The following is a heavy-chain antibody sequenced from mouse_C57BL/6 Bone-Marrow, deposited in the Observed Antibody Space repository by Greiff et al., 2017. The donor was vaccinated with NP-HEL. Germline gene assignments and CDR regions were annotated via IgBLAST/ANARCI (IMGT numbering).Heavy chain of an antibody. CDR1: GYTFTSYW. D-gene: IGHD1-1*01. Sequence: QVQLQQPGAELVKPGASVKLSCKASGYTFTSYWMYWVKQRPGQGLEWIGMIHPNSGSTNYNEKFKSKATLTVDKSSSTAYMQLSSLTSEDSAVYYCARRDYYGSLWYFDVWGTGTTVTVSS. CDR2: IHPNSGST. V-gene: IGHV1-64*01. CDR3: ARRDYYGSLWYFDV. J-gene: IGHJ1*03.